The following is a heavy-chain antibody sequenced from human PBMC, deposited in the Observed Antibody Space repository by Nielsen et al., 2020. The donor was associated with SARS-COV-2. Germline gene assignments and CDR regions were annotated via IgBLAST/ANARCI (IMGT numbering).Heavy chain of an antibody. CDR1: GFTFGNYA. D-gene: IGHD3-16*01. J-gene: IGHJ6*02. Sequence: SLKISCAASGFTFGNYAMHWVRQVPGKGLEWVSGISWSSAYIGYADSVRGRFTISRDNAKNSLYLQMNSLRAEDTAVYYCARDRQWGDLEYYYYYGMDVWGQGTTVTVSS. CDR3: ARDRQWGDLEYYYYYGMDV. CDR2: ISWSSAYI. V-gene: IGHV3-9*01.